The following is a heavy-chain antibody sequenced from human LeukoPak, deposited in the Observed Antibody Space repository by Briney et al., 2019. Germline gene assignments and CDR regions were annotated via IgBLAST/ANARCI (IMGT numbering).Heavy chain of an antibody. CDR1: GFTFSSYS. V-gene: IGHV3-48*01. CDR3: ARVHGNYYFDY. D-gene: IGHD1-1*01. J-gene: IGHJ4*02. CDR2: ISSGSSSTI. Sequence: GGSLRLSCAASGFTFSSYSMNWVRQAPGKGLEWVSYISSGSSSTISYADSVKGRFTISRDNAKNSLYLQMNSLRAEDTAVYYCARVHGNYYFDYWGQGTLVTVSA.